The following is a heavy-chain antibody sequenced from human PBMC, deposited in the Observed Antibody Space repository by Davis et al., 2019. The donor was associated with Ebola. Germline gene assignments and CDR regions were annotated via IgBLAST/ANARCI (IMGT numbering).Heavy chain of an antibody. J-gene: IGHJ6*02. D-gene: IGHD2-2*01. Sequence: SETLSLTCAVYGGSFSGYYWSWIRQPPGKGLEWIGYIYYSGSTNNNPSLKSRVTISEDTSKNQISLKLSSVTAADTAVYYCAREWGYCTSTSCSSYYGMDVWGRGTTVTVSS. CDR3: AREWGYCTSTSCSSYYGMDV. CDR2: IYYSGST. V-gene: IGHV4-34*11. CDR1: GGSFSGYY.